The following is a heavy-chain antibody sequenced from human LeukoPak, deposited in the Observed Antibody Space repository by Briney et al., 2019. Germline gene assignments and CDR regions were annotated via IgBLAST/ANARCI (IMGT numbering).Heavy chain of an antibody. CDR1: GGSISSYY. J-gene: IGHJ4*02. CDR3: ARAQRRGYSYVFDY. V-gene: IGHV4-59*01. D-gene: IGHD5-18*01. Sequence: PSETLSLTCTVSGGSISSYYWSWIRQPPGKGLEWIGYIYYSGSTNYNPSLKSRVTISVDTSKNQFSLKLSSVTAADTAVYYCARAQRRGYSYVFDYWGQGTLVTVSS. CDR2: IYYSGST.